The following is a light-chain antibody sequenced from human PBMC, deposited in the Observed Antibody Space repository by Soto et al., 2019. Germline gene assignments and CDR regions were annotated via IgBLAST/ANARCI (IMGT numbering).Light chain of an antibody. Sequence: QSVLTQSPSASASLGASVKLTCTLSSGHSNYAIAWHQQQPEKGPRYLMKLNSDGSHRKGDGIPDRFSGSSSGAERYLTICSLQSEDEADYYCQTWGTGIRVFGTGTKLTVL. CDR3: QTWGTGIRV. V-gene: IGLV4-69*01. CDR2: LNSDGSH. CDR1: SGHSNYA. J-gene: IGLJ1*01.